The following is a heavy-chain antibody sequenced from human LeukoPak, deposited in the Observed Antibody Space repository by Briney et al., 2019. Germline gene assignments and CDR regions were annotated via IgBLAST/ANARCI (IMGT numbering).Heavy chain of an antibody. D-gene: IGHD2-15*01. V-gene: IGHV3-48*01. CDR1: GFSFSSYS. J-gene: IGHJ6*03. CDR2: ISSRSSTI. CDR3: ARDLKVVAYYYMDV. Sequence: GGSLRLSCAASGFSFSSYSMNWVRQAPGKGLEWVSYISSRSSTIYYADSVKGRFTISRDNAKNSLYLQMNSLRAEDTAVYYCARDLKVVAYYYMDVWGKGTTVTVSS.